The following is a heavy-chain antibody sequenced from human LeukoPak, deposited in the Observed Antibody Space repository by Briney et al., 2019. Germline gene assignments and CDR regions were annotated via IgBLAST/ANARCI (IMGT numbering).Heavy chain of an antibody. CDR2: ISHDGSNK. CDR3: ARGTYYDILTGYSSGYYYTDY. V-gene: IGHV3-30-3*01. Sequence: GGSLRLSCAASGFTFSSYAMHWVRQAPGKGLEWVAVISHDGSNKYYADSVKGRFTISRDNSKNTLYLQMNSLRAEDTAVYYCARGTYYDILTGYSSGYYYTDYWGQGTLVTISS. CDR1: GFTFSSYA. J-gene: IGHJ4*02. D-gene: IGHD3-9*01.